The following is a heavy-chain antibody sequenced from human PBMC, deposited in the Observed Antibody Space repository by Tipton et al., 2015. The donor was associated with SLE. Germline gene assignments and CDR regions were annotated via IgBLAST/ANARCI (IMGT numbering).Heavy chain of an antibody. CDR2: IYYSGST. CDR1: GGSISSFY. D-gene: IGHD2-2*02. V-gene: IGHV4-59*07. CDR3: ARYCSSTICYSYYYMDV. J-gene: IGHJ6*03. Sequence: TLSLTCTVSGGSISSFYWSWIRQPPGKGLEWIGYIYYSGSTNYNPSLKSRVTISVDTSKNQFSLKLSSVTAADTAVYYYARYCSSTICYSYYYMDVWGKGTTVTVSS.